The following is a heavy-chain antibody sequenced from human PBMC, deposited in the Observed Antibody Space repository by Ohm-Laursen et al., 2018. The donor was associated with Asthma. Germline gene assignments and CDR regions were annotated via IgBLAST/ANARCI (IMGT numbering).Heavy chain of an antibody. CDR3: ARSRFGGYFDY. D-gene: IGHD3-16*01. CDR2: IYYSGST. J-gene: IGHJ4*02. CDR1: GGSISSGGYY. Sequence: SQTLSLTCAVSGGSISSGGYYWSWIRQHPGKGLEWIGYIYYSGSTYYNPSLKSRVTISVDTSKNQFSLKLSSVTAADTAVYYCARSRFGGYFDYWGQGTLVTVSS. V-gene: IGHV4-31*11.